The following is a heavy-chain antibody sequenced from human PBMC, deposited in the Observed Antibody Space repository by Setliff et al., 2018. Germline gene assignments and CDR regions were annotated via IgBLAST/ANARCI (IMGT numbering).Heavy chain of an antibody. CDR2: FHTGGAT. V-gene: IGHV4-61*09. CDR1: GGSISSGGFY. Sequence: TSETLSLTCTVSGGSISSGGFYWSWIRQSAGRGLEWIGHFHTGGATDYNLSLKSRVTISLDSSKNQFSLRLSSVTAADAAVCFCARGVTFTSNLDYWGPGNLVTVSS. J-gene: IGHJ4*02. D-gene: IGHD3-16*01. CDR3: ARGVTFTSNLDY.